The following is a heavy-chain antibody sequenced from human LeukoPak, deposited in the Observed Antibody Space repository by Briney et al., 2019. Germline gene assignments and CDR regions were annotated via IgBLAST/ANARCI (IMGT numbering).Heavy chain of an antibody. CDR1: GYTFTTYY. CDR3: ARGSSWQQNPDY. CDR2: INPSGGST. V-gene: IGHV1-46*01. Sequence: ASVKVSCKASGYTFTTYYMHWVRQAPGQGLERMGIINPSGGSTSYAQKFQGRVTVTRDTSTTTVYMELSNLRSEDTAVYYCARGSSWQQNPDYWGQGTLVTVSS. D-gene: IGHD6-13*01. J-gene: IGHJ4*02.